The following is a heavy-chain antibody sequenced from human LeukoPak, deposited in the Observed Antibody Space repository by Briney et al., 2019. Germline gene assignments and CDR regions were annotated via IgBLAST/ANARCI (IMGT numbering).Heavy chain of an antibody. V-gene: IGHV3-64*01. CDR2: ISSNGGST. Sequence: GGSLRLSCAASGFTFSSYAMHWVRQAPGKGLEYVSAISSNGGSTYYANSVKGRFTISRDNSKNTLCLQMGSLRAEDMAVYYCARDPLPGIAVAGFFDYWGQGTLVTVSS. J-gene: IGHJ4*02. D-gene: IGHD6-19*01. CDR1: GFTFSSYA. CDR3: ARDPLPGIAVAGFFDY.